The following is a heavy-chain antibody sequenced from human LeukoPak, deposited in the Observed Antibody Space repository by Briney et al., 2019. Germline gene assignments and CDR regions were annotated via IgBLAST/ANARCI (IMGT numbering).Heavy chain of an antibody. V-gene: IGHV4-59*01. D-gene: IGHD5-18*01. J-gene: IGHJ4*02. CDR3: AAGYSYGPPRFDY. CDR1: GGSISSYY. Sequence: PSETLSLTCTVSGGSISSYYWSWIRQPPGKGLEWIGYIYYSGSTNYNPSLKSRVTISVDTSKNQSSLKLSSVTAADTAVYYCAAGYSYGPPRFDYWGQGTLVTVSS. CDR2: IYYSGST.